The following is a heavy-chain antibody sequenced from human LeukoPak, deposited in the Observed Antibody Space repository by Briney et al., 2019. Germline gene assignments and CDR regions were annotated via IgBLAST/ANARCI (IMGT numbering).Heavy chain of an antibody. J-gene: IGHJ6*03. CDR1: GYSISSGYY. Sequence: SETLSLTCTVSGYSISSGYYWDWIRQPPGKGLEWIGSIYHSGSTYYNSSLKSRVTISIDTSKNQFSLKLTSVTAADTAMYYCAREPMLTYYYYMDVWGKGTTVIVSS. V-gene: IGHV4-38-2*02. D-gene: IGHD2-2*01. CDR2: IYHSGST. CDR3: AREPMLTYYYYMDV.